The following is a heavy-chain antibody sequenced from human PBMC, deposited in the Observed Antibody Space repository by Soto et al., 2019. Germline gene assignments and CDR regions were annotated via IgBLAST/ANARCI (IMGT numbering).Heavy chain of an antibody. J-gene: IGHJ4*02. D-gene: IGHD2-2*03. V-gene: IGHV3-23*01. CDR3: AKVWGEDGYCTRTSCLYYFHH. CDR2: ISDSGST. Sequence: EVQLLESGGGLVQPGGSLRLSCEASGFTFSTSAMSWVRQAPGKGLDWVSTISDSGSTYYADSVKGRFTISRDNSKNPLYLQMNSLRAEDTAVYYSAKVWGEDGYCTRTSCLYYFHHWGQGALVTVSS. CDR1: GFTFSTSA.